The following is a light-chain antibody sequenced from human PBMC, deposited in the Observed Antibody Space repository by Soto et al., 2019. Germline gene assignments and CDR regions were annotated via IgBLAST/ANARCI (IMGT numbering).Light chain of an antibody. CDR3: QQYNNWPPFT. Sequence: EIVMTQSPATLSVSPGERATLSCRASQSVSSNLAWYQQKPGQAPRLLIYGASTRATGIPARFSGSGSGTEFTLTIRSLQSEDFAVYYCQQYNNWPPFTFGQGTKVEIK. V-gene: IGKV3-15*01. J-gene: IGKJ1*01. CDR1: QSVSSN. CDR2: GAS.